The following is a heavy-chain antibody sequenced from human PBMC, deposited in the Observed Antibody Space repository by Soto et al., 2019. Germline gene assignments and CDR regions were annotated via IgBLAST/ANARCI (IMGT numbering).Heavy chain of an antibody. CDR3: ARGKYYYMDV. CDR2: SNRDESST. Sequence: PGGSLILSCAASGFTLSSYGMHWVRQAPGKGLVRGSRSNRDESSTSYADSVKGRFTISRDNAKNTLYLQMNSLRAEDTAVYYCARGKYYYMDVWGKGTTVTVSS. CDR1: GFTLSSYG. J-gene: IGHJ6*03. V-gene: IGHV3-74*01.